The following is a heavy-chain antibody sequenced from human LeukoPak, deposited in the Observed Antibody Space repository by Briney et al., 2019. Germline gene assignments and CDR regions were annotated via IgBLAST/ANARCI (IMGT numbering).Heavy chain of an antibody. CDR3: ARLYYGSGSGAGDI. CDR1: GYSFTSYW. D-gene: IGHD3-10*01. V-gene: IGHV5-51*01. J-gene: IGHJ3*02. CDR2: IYPGDSDT. Sequence: GASLQISCKGSGYSFTSYWIGWVRQLPGKGLEWMGIIYPGDSDTRYSPSFQGQVTISADKSISTAYLQWSSLKASDTAMYYCARLYYGSGSGAGDIWGQGTMVTVSS.